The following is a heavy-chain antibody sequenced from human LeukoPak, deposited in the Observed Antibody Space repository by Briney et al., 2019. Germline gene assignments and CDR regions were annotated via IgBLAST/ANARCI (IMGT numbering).Heavy chain of an antibody. J-gene: IGHJ3*02. CDR1: GYSISSASY. CDR3: ARLPAATDI. V-gene: IGHV4-38-2*01. Sequence: SETLSLTCAVSGYSISSASYWGWIRQPPGKGLEWIGNIYHSGSPYYNPSLKSRVTISVDTSKNQFSLKLSSVTAADTAVYYCARLPAATDIWGQGTMVTVSS. CDR2: IYHSGSP.